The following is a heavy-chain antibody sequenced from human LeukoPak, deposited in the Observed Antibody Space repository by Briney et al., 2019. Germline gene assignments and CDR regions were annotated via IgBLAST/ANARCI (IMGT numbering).Heavy chain of an antibody. CDR3: ARDRHYYGSGNYLQIDY. Sequence: GGSLRLSCAASGFTFSSYGMHWVRQAPGKGLEWVAFIRYDGSNKYYADSVKGRFTGRFTISRDNSKNTLYLQMNSLRAEDTAVYYCARDRHYYGSGNYLQIDYWGQGTLVTVSS. V-gene: IGHV3-30*02. D-gene: IGHD3-10*01. CDR2: IRYDGSNK. J-gene: IGHJ4*02. CDR1: GFTFSSYG.